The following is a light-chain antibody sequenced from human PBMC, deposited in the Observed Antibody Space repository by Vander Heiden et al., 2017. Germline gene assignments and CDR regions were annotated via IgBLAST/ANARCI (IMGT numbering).Light chain of an antibody. CDR1: SSNIGAGYD. J-gene: IGLJ1*01. CDR2: GNS. CDR3: QSYDSSLSGFYV. Sequence: HSVLTPPPSVAAAPGQRGTISCTGSSSNIGAGYDVHWYQQLPGTAPKLLIYGNSNRPSGVPDRFSSSKSGTSASLAITGLQAEEEADYYCQSYDSSLSGFYVFGTGTKVTVL. V-gene: IGLV1-40*01.